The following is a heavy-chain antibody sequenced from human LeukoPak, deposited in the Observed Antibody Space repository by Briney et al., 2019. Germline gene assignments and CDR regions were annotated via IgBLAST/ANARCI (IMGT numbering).Heavy chain of an antibody. CDR1: GGSISSYY. J-gene: IGHJ2*01. CDR3: ARQSPGYSSGWYGTWYFDL. D-gene: IGHD6-19*01. CDR2: IYYSGST. Sequence: PSETLSLTCTVSGGSISSYYWSWIRQPPGKGLEWIGYIYYSGSTNYNPSLKSRVTISVDTSKNQFSLKLSSVTAADTAVCYCARQSPGYSSGWYGTWYFDLWGRGTLVTVSS. V-gene: IGHV4-59*08.